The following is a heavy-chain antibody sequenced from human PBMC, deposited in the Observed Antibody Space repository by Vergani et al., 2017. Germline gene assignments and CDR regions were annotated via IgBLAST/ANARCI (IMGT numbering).Heavy chain of an antibody. D-gene: IGHD4-23*01. Sequence: EVQLLESGGGLVQPGGSLRLSCVASGFTFSNYAMSWVRQAPGKGLEWVSVISGGGGTTYYADSVKGRFTISRDDSKNTAYLQMNSLKTEDTAVYYCTRLGNDYWGQGTLVTVSS. V-gene: IGHV3-23*01. J-gene: IGHJ4*02. CDR3: TRLGNDY. CDR2: ISGGGGTT. CDR1: GFTFSNYA.